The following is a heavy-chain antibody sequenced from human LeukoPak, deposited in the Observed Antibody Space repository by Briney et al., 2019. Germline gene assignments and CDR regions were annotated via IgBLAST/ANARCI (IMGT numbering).Heavy chain of an antibody. CDR3: ATTTRSSSWDY. D-gene: IGHD6-13*01. Sequence: GGSLRLSCAASGFTFSSYSMNWVRQAPGKGLEWMANIKQDGSAKQYVDSVKGRFTISRDNANNLVYLQMNSLRVEDTGVYYCATTTRSSSWDYWGQGTLVTVSS. CDR2: IKQDGSAK. V-gene: IGHV3-7*02. J-gene: IGHJ4*02. CDR1: GFTFSSYS.